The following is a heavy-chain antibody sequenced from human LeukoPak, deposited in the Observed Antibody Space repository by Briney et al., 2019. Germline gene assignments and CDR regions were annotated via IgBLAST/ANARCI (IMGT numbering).Heavy chain of an antibody. CDR3: TTSNSWSGSSGGFDI. Sequence: PGGSLRPSCAASGLIFSNAWVTWVRQAPGKGLEWVGRIKSKTDGGATEYAAPVKGRFTISRDVSDNRLYLQMNSLKIEDTALYYCTTSNSWSGSSGGFDIWGQGTMVTVLS. D-gene: IGHD2-15*01. CDR1: GLIFSNAW. CDR2: IKSKTDGGAT. J-gene: IGHJ3*02. V-gene: IGHV3-15*01.